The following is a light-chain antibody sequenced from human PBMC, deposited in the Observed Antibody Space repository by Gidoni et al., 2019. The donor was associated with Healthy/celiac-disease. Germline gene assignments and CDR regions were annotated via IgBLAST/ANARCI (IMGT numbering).Light chain of an antibody. J-gene: IGLJ2*01. CDR2: EVS. CDR3: SSYAASNNLGV. V-gene: IGLV2-8*01. Sequence: QSALTQPPSASGSPGQSVTISCTGTSSDVGGYNYVSWFQQHPGKAPKLMISEVSQRPSGVPDRFSGSKSGNTASLTVSGLQPEDEADYYCSSYAASNNLGVFGGGTKLTVL. CDR1: SSDVGGYNY.